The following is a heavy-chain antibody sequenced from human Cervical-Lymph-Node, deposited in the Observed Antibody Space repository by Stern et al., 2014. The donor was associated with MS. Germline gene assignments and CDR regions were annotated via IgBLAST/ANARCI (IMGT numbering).Heavy chain of an antibody. CDR2: IYYSGST. J-gene: IGHJ4*02. Sequence: QVQLQESGPGLVKPSQTLSLTCTVSGCPISSGGYYWSWIRPHPGKGLVWIGYIYYSGSTYYSPSLKSRVTISVDTSKNQFSLKLSSVTAADTAVYYCARGRDGYKSHFDYWGQGTLVTVSS. V-gene: IGHV4-31*03. CDR3: ARGRDGYKSHFDY. D-gene: IGHD5-24*01. CDR1: GCPISSGGYY.